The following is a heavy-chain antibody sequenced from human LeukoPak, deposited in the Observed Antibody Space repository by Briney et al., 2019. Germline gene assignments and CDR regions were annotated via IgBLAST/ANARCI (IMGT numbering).Heavy chain of an antibody. CDR1: GGSISSGDYY. D-gene: IGHD5-24*01. V-gene: IGHV4-39*01. Sequence: PSETLSLTCTVSGGSISSGDYYWGWIRQPPGKGLEWIGSIYYSGSTYYNPSLKSRVTISVDTSKNQFSLKLSSVTAADTAVYYCARRGRDGYNLLGDGWGQGTLVTVSS. CDR2: IYYSGST. J-gene: IGHJ4*02. CDR3: ARRGRDGYNLLGDG.